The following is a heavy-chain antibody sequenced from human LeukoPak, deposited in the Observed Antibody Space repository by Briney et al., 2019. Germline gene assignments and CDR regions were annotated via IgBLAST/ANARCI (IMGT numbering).Heavy chain of an antibody. CDR2: ISAYNGNT. Sequence: PRASVKVSCKASGYTFTGYYMHWVRQAPGQGLEWMGWISAYNGNTNYAQKLQGRVTMTTDTSTSTAYMELRSLRSDDTAVYYCARKDYYYDSSGYYNFDYWGQGTLVTVSS. V-gene: IGHV1-18*04. CDR1: GYTFTGYY. J-gene: IGHJ4*02. D-gene: IGHD3-22*01. CDR3: ARKDYYYDSSGYYNFDY.